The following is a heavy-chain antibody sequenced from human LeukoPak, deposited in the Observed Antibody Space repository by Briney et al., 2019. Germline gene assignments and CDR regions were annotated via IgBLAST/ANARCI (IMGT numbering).Heavy chain of an antibody. CDR2: INAGNGNT. CDR1: GYTFTSYA. J-gene: IGHJ4*02. Sequence: ASVKVSCKASGYTFTSYAMHWVRQAPGQRLEWMGWINAGNGNTKYSQEFQGRVTITADESTSTAYMELSSLRSEDTAVYYCATPPDGDGYTLYFDYWGQGTLVTVSS. D-gene: IGHD5-24*01. CDR3: ATPPDGDGYTLYFDY. V-gene: IGHV1-3*03.